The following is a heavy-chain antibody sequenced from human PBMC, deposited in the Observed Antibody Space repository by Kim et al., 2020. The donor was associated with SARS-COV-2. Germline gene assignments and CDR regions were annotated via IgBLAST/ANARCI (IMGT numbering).Heavy chain of an antibody. V-gene: IGHV3-48*04. CDR1: GFTFSSYS. D-gene: IGHD6-13*01. CDR3: ARGGVSSWYYYYGMDV. Sequence: GGSLRLSCAASGFTFSSYSMNWVRQAPGKGLEWVSYISSSSSTIYYADSVKGRFTISRDNAKNSLYLQMNSLRAEDTAVYYCARGGVSSWYYYYGMDVWGQGTTVTVSS. CDR2: ISSSSSTI. J-gene: IGHJ6*02.